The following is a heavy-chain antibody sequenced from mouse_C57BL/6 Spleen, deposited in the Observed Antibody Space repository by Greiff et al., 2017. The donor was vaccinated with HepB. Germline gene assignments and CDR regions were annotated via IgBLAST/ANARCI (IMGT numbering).Heavy chain of an antibody. V-gene: IGHV3-6*01. CDR1: GYSITSGYY. J-gene: IGHJ1*03. CDR2: ISYDGSN. Sequence: EVQLQESGPGLVKPSQSLSLTCSVTGYSITSGYYWNWIRQFPGNKLEWMGYISYDGSNNYNPSLKNRISITRDTSKNQFFLKLNSVTTEDTATYYCARERIYDGYYDWYFDVWGTGTTVTVSS. D-gene: IGHD2-3*01. CDR3: ARERIYDGYYDWYFDV.